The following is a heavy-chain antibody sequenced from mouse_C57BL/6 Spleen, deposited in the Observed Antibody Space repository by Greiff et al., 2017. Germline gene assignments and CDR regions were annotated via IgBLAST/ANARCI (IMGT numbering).Heavy chain of an antibody. V-gene: IGHV1-64*01. CDR1: GYTFTSYW. D-gene: IGHD1-1*01. Sequence: QVQLQQPGAELVKPGASVKLSCKASGYTFTSYWMHWVKQRPGQGLEWIGMIHPNSGSTNYNEKFKSKATLTVDQSSSTAYMQLSSLTSEDSAVYYCARGGGSSPYWYFDVWGTGTTVTVSS. CDR2: IHPNSGST. J-gene: IGHJ1*03. CDR3: ARGGGSSPYWYFDV.